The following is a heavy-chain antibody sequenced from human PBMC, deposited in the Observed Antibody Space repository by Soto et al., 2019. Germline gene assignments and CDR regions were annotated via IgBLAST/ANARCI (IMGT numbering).Heavy chain of an antibody. V-gene: IGHV3-74*01. CDR3: VRGYTGYGNFDY. D-gene: IGHD5-12*01. CDR2: ISIGGSET. CDR1: GLTFSSSW. J-gene: IGHJ4*02. Sequence: GGSLRLACEASGLTFSSSWMHGVRQAPGKGLVWVSRISIGGSETYYADSVKGRFTISRDNARNTLYLQMDSLRAEDTAVYFCVRGYTGYGNFDYWGQGTLVTVSS.